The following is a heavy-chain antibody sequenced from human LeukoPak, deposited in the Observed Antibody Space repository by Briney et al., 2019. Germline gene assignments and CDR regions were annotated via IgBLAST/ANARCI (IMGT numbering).Heavy chain of an antibody. V-gene: IGHV4-4*07. Sequence: SETLSLTCTVSGGSISSYYWSWIRQPAGKGLEWIGRIYTSGSTNYNPSLKSRATISIDTSKNQFSLKLSSVTAADTAVYYCARDRFSGSFYGPDYWGQGTLVTVSS. CDR2: IYTSGST. J-gene: IGHJ4*02. CDR3: ARDRFSGSFYGPDY. CDR1: GGSISSYY. D-gene: IGHD1-26*01.